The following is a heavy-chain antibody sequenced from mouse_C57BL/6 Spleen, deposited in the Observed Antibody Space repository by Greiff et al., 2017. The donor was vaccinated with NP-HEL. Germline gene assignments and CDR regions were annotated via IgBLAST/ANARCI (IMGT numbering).Heavy chain of an antibody. CDR1: GYAFTNYL. CDR2: INPGSGGT. J-gene: IGHJ1*03. Sequence: QVQLQQPGAELVRPGTSVKVSCKASGYAFTNYLIEWVKQRPGQGLEWIGVINPGSGGTNYNEKFKGKATLTADKSSSTAYMQLSSLTSEDSAVYFCARGENDGYYDWYFDVWGTGTTVTVSS. V-gene: IGHV1-54*01. CDR3: ARGENDGYYDWYFDV. D-gene: IGHD2-3*01.